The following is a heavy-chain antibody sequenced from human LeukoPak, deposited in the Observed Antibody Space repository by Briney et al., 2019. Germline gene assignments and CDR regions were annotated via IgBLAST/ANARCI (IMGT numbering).Heavy chain of an antibody. CDR2: ISWNSATI. V-gene: IGHV3-9*01. D-gene: IGHD5-18*01. J-gene: IGHJ4*02. CDR3: ASRGYSYGYFADH. CDR1: GFTVDDYT. Sequence: PGGSLRLSCAASGFTVDDYTMHWVRQAPGKGLEWVSGISWNSATIAYADSVKGRFTISRDNSKNTLYLQMNSLRPEDTAVYYCASRGYSYGYFADHWGQGTLVTVSS.